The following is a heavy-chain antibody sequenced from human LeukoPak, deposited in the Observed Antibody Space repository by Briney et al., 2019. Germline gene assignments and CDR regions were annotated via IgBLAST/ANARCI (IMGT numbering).Heavy chain of an antibody. J-gene: IGHJ3*02. CDR3: ATNCSSTSCYLPGAFDI. CDR1: GFTLSSYN. CDR2: IRYDGSNK. D-gene: IGHD2-2*01. V-gene: IGHV3-30*02. Sequence: PGGSLRLSCTASGFTLSSYNMHWVRQAPGKGLEWVAFIRYDGSNKYYADSVKGRFTISRDNSKNTLYLQMNGLRAEDTAVYYCATNCSSTSCYLPGAFDIWGQGTMVTVSS.